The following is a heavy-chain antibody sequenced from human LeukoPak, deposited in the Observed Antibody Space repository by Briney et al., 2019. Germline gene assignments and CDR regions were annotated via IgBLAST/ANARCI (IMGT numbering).Heavy chain of an antibody. D-gene: IGHD6-13*01. CDR3: ARDLSSSWYTLGY. Sequence: GGSLRLSCAASGFTVSSNYISWVRQAPGKGLEWVSVIYSGGSTYYADSVKGRFTISRHNSKNTLYLQMNSLRAEDTAVYYCARDLSSSWYTLGYWGQGTLVTASS. CDR2: IYSGGST. CDR1: GFTVSSNY. V-gene: IGHV3-53*04. J-gene: IGHJ4*02.